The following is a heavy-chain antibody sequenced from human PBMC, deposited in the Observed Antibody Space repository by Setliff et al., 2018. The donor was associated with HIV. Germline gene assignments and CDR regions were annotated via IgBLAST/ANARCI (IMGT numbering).Heavy chain of an antibody. Sequence: GGSLRLSCVASGFSFSAYGMYWIRQAPGKGLEWVAFIWYDGSKKYYADSVKGRFTISRDNSKNSLNLQMNSLSAEDTAVYYCARDGTTLLAAMDVWGKGTTVTVSS. J-gene: IGHJ6*03. CDR1: GFSFSAYG. V-gene: IGHV3-33*01. CDR3: ARDGTTLLAAMDV. D-gene: IGHD1-7*01. CDR2: IWYDGSKK.